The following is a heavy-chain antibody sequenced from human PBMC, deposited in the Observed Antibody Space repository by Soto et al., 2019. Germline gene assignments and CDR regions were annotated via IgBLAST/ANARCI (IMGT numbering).Heavy chain of an antibody. J-gene: IGHJ4*02. D-gene: IGHD3-10*01. Sequence: AGGSLRLSCAASGFTFSSYAMSWVRQAPGKGLEWVSAISGSGGSTYYADSVKGRFTISRDNSKNTLYLQMNSLRAEDTAVYYCAKPSSGSGSYYNNKPEFDYWGQGTLVTVSS. V-gene: IGHV3-23*01. CDR3: AKPSSGSGSYYNNKPEFDY. CDR1: GFTFSSYA. CDR2: ISGSGGST.